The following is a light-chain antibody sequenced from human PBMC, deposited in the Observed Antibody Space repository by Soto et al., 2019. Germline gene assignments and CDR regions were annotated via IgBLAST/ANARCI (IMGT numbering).Light chain of an antibody. CDR1: SSDVGSYNL. CDR3: CSYAGSSANYV. Sequence: QSVLTQPASVSGSPGQSITISCTGTSSDVGSYNLVSWYQQHPGKAPKLMIYEGSKRPSGVSNRFSGSKSGNTASLTISGLQAEDEADYYCCSYAGSSANYVFGTGTQLTVL. J-gene: IGLJ1*01. V-gene: IGLV2-23*01. CDR2: EGS.